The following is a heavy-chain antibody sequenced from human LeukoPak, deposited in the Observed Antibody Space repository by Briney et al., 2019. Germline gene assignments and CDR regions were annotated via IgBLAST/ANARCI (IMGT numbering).Heavy chain of an antibody. D-gene: IGHD2-15*01. V-gene: IGHV4-34*01. CDR3: ARGRGRYCSGGSCYNDY. J-gene: IGHJ4*02. Sequence: SETLSLTCAVYGGSFSGYYWSWIRQPPGKGLEWIGGINHSGSTNYNPSLKSRVTISVDTSKNQFSLKLSSVTAADTAVYYCARGRGRYCSGGSCYNDYWGRGTLVTVSS. CDR2: INHSGST. CDR1: GGSFSGYY.